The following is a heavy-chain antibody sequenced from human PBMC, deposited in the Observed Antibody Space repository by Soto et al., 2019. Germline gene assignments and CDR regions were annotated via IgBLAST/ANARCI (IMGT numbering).Heavy chain of an antibody. CDR2: ISYDGSNK. Sequence: PGGSLRLSCAASGFTFSSYAMHWVRQAPGKGLEWVAVISYDGSNKYYADSVKGRFTISRDNSKNTLYLQMNSLRAEDTAVYYCAREGTTMVRGVIPFFDYWGQGTLVTVSS. V-gene: IGHV3-30-3*01. D-gene: IGHD3-10*01. CDR1: GFTFSSYA. J-gene: IGHJ4*02. CDR3: AREGTTMVRGVIPFFDY.